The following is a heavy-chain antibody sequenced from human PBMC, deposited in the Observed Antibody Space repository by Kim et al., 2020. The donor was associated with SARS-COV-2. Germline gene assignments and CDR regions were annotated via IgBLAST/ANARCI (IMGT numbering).Heavy chain of an antibody. Sequence: SETLSLTCAVYGGSFSGYYWSWIRQPPGKGLEWIGEINHSGSTNYNPSLKSRVTISVDTSKNQFSLKLSSVTAADTAVYYCARGIHLGGRYFDYWGQGTLVTVSS. CDR1: GGSFSGYY. D-gene: IGHD3-16*01. V-gene: IGHV4-34*01. CDR3: ARGIHLGGRYFDY. CDR2: INHSGST. J-gene: IGHJ4*02.